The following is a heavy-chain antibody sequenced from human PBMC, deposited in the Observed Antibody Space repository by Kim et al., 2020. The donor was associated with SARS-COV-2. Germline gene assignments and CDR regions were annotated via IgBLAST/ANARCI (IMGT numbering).Heavy chain of an antibody. Sequence: ADTVTGRVTRSRDHSKNTRYLQMNSLRAEDTAVYYCAKDLIQLWLNGMDVWGQGTTVTVSS. J-gene: IGHJ6*02. CDR3: AKDLIQLWLNGMDV. V-gene: IGHV3-30*02. D-gene: IGHD5-18*01.